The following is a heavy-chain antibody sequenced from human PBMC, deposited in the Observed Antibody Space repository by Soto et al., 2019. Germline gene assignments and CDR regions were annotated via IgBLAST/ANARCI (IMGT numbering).Heavy chain of an antibody. V-gene: IGHV3-7*01. CDR3: ARSSGYPDY. D-gene: IGHD5-12*01. CDR1: GFTFSNYW. Sequence: EVQLVESGGGLVQPGGSLRLSCAASGFTFSNYWMSWVRQAPGKGLEWVANIKQDGSEKYYVDSVKGRFTISRDNAKNSLYLQIDSLRAEDTAVYYCARSSGYPDYWGQGTLVTVSS. J-gene: IGHJ4*02. CDR2: IKQDGSEK.